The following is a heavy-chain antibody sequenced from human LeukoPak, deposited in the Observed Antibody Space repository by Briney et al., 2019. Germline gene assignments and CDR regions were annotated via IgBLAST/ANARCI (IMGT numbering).Heavy chain of an antibody. CDR1: GCSGSSYA. J-gene: IGHJ4*02. CDR3: AREAWVGDYFFDY. D-gene: IGHD2-21*02. V-gene: IGHV1-69*06. CDR2: LIPIFGTA. Sequence: SVNVSSKASGCSGSSYAFSWVRQAPGPGHGWVGGLIPIFGTANYAQPFQGRVTTTADKSTSTAFTLLSNLGSADTAGFYLAREAWVGDYFFDYGGQGTLLTVSS.